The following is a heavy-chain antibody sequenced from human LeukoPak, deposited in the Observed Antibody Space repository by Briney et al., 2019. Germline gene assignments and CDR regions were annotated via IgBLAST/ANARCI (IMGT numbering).Heavy chain of an antibody. CDR1: GFTFSSYW. V-gene: IGHV3-74*01. J-gene: IGHJ4*02. CDR2: INSDGSST. CDR3: ARSHPDCSSTSCYRYFDY. D-gene: IGHD2-2*01. Sequence: PGGSLRHSCAASGFTFSSYWMHWVRQAPGKGLVWVSRINSDGSSTSYADSVKGRFTISRDNAKNTLYLQMNGLRAEDTAVYYCARSHPDCSSTSCYRYFDYWGQGTLVTVSS.